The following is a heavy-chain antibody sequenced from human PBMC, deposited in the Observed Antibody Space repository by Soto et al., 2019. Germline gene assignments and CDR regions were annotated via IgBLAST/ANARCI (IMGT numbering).Heavy chain of an antibody. J-gene: IGHJ4*02. V-gene: IGHV3-48*01. CDR2: ISSSSSTI. Sequence: GGSLRLSCAASGFTFSTYSMNWVRQAPGKGLEWVSYISSSSSTIYFADSVRGRFTISRDNAKNSLYLQMNSLRAEDTAVYYCSIGVCSGGSCYSWNQYFDDWGQGTLVTVSS. CDR1: GFTFSTYS. D-gene: IGHD2-15*01. CDR3: SIGVCSGGSCYSWNQYFDD.